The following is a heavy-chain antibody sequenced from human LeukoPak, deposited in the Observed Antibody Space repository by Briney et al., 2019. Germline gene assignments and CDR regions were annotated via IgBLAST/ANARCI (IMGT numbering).Heavy chain of an antibody. V-gene: IGHV1-8*01. D-gene: IGHD3-22*01. CDR3: ASLSAENYYDSSGYPHP. Sequence: GASVKVSCKASGYTFTSYDINWVRQATGQGLEWMGWMNPNSGNTGYAQKFQGRVTMTRNTSISTAYMELSSLRSEDTAVYYCASLSAENYYDSSGYPHPWGQGTLVTVSS. CDR1: GYTFTSYD. CDR2: MNPNSGNT. J-gene: IGHJ5*02.